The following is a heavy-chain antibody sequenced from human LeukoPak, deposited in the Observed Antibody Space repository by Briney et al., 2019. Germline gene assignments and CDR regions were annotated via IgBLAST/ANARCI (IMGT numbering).Heavy chain of an antibody. CDR2: IYPDDSDT. V-gene: IGHV5-51*03. D-gene: IGHD2-8*01. CDR3: ARLAFCTNAVCFSNYYYSMDV. CDR1: GYSFTSYW. J-gene: IGHJ6*03. Sequence: GESLKISCKGSGYSFTSYWIGWVRQMPGKGLEWMGIIYPDDSDTKYSPSFQGQVTTLADKSISTAYLQWSSLKASDTAMYYCARLAFCTNAVCFSNYYYSMDVWGRGTTVTVSS.